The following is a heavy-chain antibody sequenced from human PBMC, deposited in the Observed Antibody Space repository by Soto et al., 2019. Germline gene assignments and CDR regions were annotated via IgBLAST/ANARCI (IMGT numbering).Heavy chain of an antibody. CDR3: ARGLEYSSSQVDY. J-gene: IGHJ4*02. CDR2: INPSGST. D-gene: IGHD6-6*01. CDR1: GGSFSGYY. Sequence: PSETLSLTCAVYGGSFSGYYWSCIRQPPWKGLEWIGEINPSGSTNYNPSLKSRVTISVDTSKNQFSPKLSSVTAADTAVYYCARGLEYSSSQVDYWGQGTPVTVSS. V-gene: IGHV4-34*01.